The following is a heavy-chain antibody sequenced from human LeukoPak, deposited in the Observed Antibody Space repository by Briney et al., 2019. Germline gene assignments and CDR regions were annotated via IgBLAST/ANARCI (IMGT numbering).Heavy chain of an antibody. CDR3: ARSVVGAPDAFDI. CDR2: IIPIFGTA. V-gene: IGHV1-69*13. D-gene: IGHD1-26*01. J-gene: IGHJ3*02. CDR1: GGTFSSYA. Sequence: SVKVSCKASGGTFSSYAISWVRQAPGQGLEWMGGIIPIFGTANYAQKFQGRVTITADESTSTAYMELSSLRSEDTAVYYCARSVVGAPDAFDIWGQGTMVTVSS.